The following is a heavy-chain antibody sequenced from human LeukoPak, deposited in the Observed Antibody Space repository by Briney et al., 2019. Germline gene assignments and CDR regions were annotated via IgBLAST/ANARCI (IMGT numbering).Heavy chain of an antibody. CDR3: ARDRPIAVAGVIDY. Sequence: GGSLRLSCAASGFTFSSYGMHWVRQAPGKGLEWVAFIRYDGSDKYYPDSVKGRFTISRDNSKNTLYLQMNSLRAEDTAVYYCARDRPIAVAGVIDYWGQGTLVTVSS. CDR1: GFTFSSYG. J-gene: IGHJ4*02. V-gene: IGHV3-30*02. CDR2: IRYDGSDK. D-gene: IGHD6-19*01.